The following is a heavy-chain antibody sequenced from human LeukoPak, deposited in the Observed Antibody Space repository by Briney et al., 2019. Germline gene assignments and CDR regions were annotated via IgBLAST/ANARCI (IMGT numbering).Heavy chain of an antibody. Sequence: GGSLRLSCAASGFSFTSCAMSWVRQAPGKGLEWVSGISGSGVSTYYADSVQGRFTISRDNSQNTLYLQMNSLRAEDTAVYYCAKDIRAAVAGDYWGQGTLVTVSS. J-gene: IGHJ4*02. CDR3: AKDIRAAVAGDY. CDR2: ISGSGVST. CDR1: GFSFTSCA. D-gene: IGHD6-19*01. V-gene: IGHV3-23*01.